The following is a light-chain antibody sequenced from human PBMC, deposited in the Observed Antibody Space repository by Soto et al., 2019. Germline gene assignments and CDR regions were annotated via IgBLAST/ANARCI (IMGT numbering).Light chain of an antibody. J-gene: IGLJ2*01. CDR2: INN. V-gene: IGLV1-44*01. CDR1: TSNIGSKN. Sequence: QSVLTQPPSASGTPGQRVTISCSGSTSNIGSKNVSWYQQRPGSAPSVLIYINNERPSGGPDRFSGSKSGTSASLAVSGLQYEDDDDYYCATWDRSVPEVFGGGTKLTVL. CDR3: ATWDRSVPEV.